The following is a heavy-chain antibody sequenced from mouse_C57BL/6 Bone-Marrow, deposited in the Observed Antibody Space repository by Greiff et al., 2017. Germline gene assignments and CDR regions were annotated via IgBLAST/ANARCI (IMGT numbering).Heavy chain of an antibody. CDR3: ARCPIYYDYRYYFDY. CDR2: IFPGSGST. D-gene: IGHD2-4*01. J-gene: IGHJ2*01. V-gene: IGHV1-75*01. CDR1: GYTFTDYY. Sequence: QVQLKESGPELVKPGASVKISCKASGYTFTDYYINWVKQRPGQGLEWIGWIFPGSGSTYYNEKFKGKATLTVDKSSSTAYMLLSSLTSEDSAVYFCARCPIYYDYRYYFDYWGQGTTLTVSS.